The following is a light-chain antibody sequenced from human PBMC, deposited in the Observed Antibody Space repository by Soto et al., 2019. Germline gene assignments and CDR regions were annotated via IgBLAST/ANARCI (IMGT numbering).Light chain of an antibody. CDR3: QQRSNWPIT. J-gene: IGKJ5*01. Sequence: EIVLTHSPGTLSLSPVERSTLSFMARQSVSSSYLAWFQQKPGQAPRLLIYDASSRPTDIPARFSGSGSGTDFTLTISSLEPEDFALYYCQQRSNWPITFGQGTLLEIK. CDR2: DAS. V-gene: IGKV3D-20*02. CDR1: QSVSSSY.